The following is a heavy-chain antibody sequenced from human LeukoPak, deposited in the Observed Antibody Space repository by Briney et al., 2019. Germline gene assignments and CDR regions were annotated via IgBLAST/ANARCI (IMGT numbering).Heavy chain of an antibody. CDR1: GFTVSSYS. Sequence: GGSLRLSCAASGFTVSSYSMNWVRQAPGKGLEWVSFISSSSSYIYYADSVKGRFTVSRDNAKSSLYLQMNSLRAEDTAVYYCARDSSSWYGLAFDIWGQGTMVTVSS. D-gene: IGHD6-13*01. CDR2: ISSSSSYI. CDR3: ARDSSSWYGLAFDI. V-gene: IGHV3-21*01. J-gene: IGHJ3*02.